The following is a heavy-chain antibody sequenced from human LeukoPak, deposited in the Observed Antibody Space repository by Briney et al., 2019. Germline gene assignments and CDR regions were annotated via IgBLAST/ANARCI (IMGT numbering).Heavy chain of an antibody. Sequence: SQTLSLTCTVSGGSISSGGYYWSWIRQPPGKGLEWIGYIYHSGSTNYNPSLKSRVTISVDKSKNQFSLKLSSVTAADTAVYYCARRVTMVRGVIVRYFDYWGQGTLVTVSS. CDR3: ARRVTMVRGVIVRYFDY. J-gene: IGHJ4*02. CDR1: GGSISSGGYY. V-gene: IGHV4-30-2*01. D-gene: IGHD3-10*01. CDR2: IYHSGST.